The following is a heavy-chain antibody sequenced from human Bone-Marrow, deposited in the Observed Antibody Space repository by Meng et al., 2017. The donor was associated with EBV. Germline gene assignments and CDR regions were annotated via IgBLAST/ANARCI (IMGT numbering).Heavy chain of an antibody. J-gene: IGHJ4*02. Sequence: QVQLVQSGAEVKKPWASVKVSCKASGYTFTNYAMHWVRQAPGQRLEWMGWINAGTGNTKYSQKFQGRVTITRDTSATTAYMELSSLRSEDRAVYYCASPGHSGYCGSDCYYFNYWGQGTLVTVSS. CDR3: ASPGHSGYCGSDCYYFNY. V-gene: IGHV1-3*01. CDR1: GYTFTNYA. D-gene: IGHD2-21*02. CDR2: INAGTGNT.